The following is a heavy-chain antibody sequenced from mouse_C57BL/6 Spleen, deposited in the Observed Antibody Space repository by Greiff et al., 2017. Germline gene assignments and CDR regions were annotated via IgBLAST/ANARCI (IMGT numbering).Heavy chain of an antibody. CDR1: GYTFTSYW. Sequence: VQLQQSGTVLARPGASVKMSCKTSGYTFTSYWMHWVKQRTGQGLEWIGAIYPGNSDTSYNQKFKGKAKLTAVTSASTAFMELSRLTNEDSAVYYCTFYYYGSSYVYFDYWGQGTTLTVSS. V-gene: IGHV1-5*01. CDR2: IYPGNSDT. D-gene: IGHD1-1*01. J-gene: IGHJ2*01. CDR3: TFYYYGSSYVYFDY.